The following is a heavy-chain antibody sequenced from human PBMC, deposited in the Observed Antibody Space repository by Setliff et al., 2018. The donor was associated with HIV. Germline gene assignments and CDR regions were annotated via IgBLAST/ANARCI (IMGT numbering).Heavy chain of an antibody. V-gene: IGHV4-34*01. CDR1: GESFSGYY. D-gene: IGHD3-22*01. CDR2: INHSGST. J-gene: IGHJ6*03. CDR3: ARGFSGHYSFTGYMDV. Sequence: SETLSLTCAVYGESFSGYYWNWIRQPPGKGLEWIGEINHSGSTKYNPSLKSRVTISVDTSKKQFSLQLSSVTAADTAVYYCARGFSGHYSFTGYMDVWGKGTTVTVSS.